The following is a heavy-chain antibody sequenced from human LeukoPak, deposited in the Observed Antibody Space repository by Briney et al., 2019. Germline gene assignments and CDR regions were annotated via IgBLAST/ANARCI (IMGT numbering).Heavy chain of an antibody. V-gene: IGHV1-24*01. Sequence: ASVKVPCKVSGYTLTELSMHWVRQAPGKGLEWMGGFDPEDGETIYAQKFQGRVTMTEDTSTDTAYMELSSLRSEDTAVYYCATDQPRRYGDYASRWGQGTLVTVSS. D-gene: IGHD4-17*01. CDR2: FDPEDGET. J-gene: IGHJ4*02. CDR1: GYTLTELS. CDR3: ATDQPRRYGDYASR.